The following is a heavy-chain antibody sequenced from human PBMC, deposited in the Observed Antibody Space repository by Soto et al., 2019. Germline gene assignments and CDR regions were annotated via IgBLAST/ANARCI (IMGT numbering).Heavy chain of an antibody. CDR2: MYNTGST. D-gene: IGHD2-21*02. V-gene: IGHV4-59*01. CDR3: ARDLWGYCGTDCYPLDV. Sequence: SETLSLTCTGSGCSISGYCWSWIRQPPGKGLEWIGYMYNTGSTVYNPSFKSRVTISVDTSKNQFSLKLNSVTAADTAVYYCARDLWGYCGTDCYPLDVWGQGTTVT. CDR1: GCSISGYC. J-gene: IGHJ6*02.